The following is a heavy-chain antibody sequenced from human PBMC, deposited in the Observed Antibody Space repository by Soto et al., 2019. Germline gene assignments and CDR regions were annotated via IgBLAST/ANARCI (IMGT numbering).Heavy chain of an antibody. J-gene: IGHJ6*02. V-gene: IGHV4-39*01. CDR3: ARHGDYVAYNYYGMDV. CDR1: GGSISSSSYY. D-gene: IGHD4-17*01. Sequence: SETLSLTCTVSGGSISSSSYYWGWIRQPPGKGLEWIGSIYYSGSTYYNPSLKSRVTISVDTSKNQFSLKLSSVTAADTAVYYCARHGDYVAYNYYGMDVWGQGTTVTVSS. CDR2: IYYSGST.